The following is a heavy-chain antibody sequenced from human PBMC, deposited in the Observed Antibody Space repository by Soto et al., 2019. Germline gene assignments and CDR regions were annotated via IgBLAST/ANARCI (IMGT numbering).Heavy chain of an antibody. CDR3: ARDNGAVTAEYYFDY. CDR1: GFTFSSYA. Sequence: QVQLVESGGGVVQPGRSLRLSCAASGFTFSSYAMHWVRQAPGKGLEWVAVISYDGSNKYYADSVKGRFTISRDNSKNTLYLQMNGLRAEDTAVYYCARDNGAVTAEYYFDYWGQGTLVTVSS. J-gene: IGHJ4*02. V-gene: IGHV3-30-3*01. D-gene: IGHD2-8*01. CDR2: ISYDGSNK.